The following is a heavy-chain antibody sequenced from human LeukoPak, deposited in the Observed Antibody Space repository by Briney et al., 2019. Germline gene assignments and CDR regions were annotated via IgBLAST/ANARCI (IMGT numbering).Heavy chain of an antibody. J-gene: IGHJ4*02. Sequence: ASVKVSCKASGYTFAGYYIHWVRQAPGRGLEWMGWINPNSGATNNAQKFQGRVTVCRDTSMSTAYMEVSKLRSDDTAVYYCARSGISTIPNFDYWGQGTLVTVSS. V-gene: IGHV1-2*02. CDR2: INPNSGAT. D-gene: IGHD3-3*01. CDR3: ARSGISTIPNFDY. CDR1: GYTFAGYY.